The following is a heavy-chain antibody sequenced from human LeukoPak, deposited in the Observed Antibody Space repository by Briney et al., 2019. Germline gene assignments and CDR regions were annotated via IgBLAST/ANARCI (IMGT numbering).Heavy chain of an antibody. V-gene: IGHV4-34*01. D-gene: IGHD3-22*01. J-gene: IGHJ3*02. CDR1: GGSFSGYY. Sequence: PSETLSLTCAVYGGSFSGYYWSWIRQPPGKGLEWIGEINHSGSTNYNPSLKSRVTISVDTSKNQFSLKLSSVTAADTAVYYCARERNYYDSSGYSAGYAFDIWGQGTMVTVSS. CDR3: ARERNYYDSSGYSAGYAFDI. CDR2: INHSGST.